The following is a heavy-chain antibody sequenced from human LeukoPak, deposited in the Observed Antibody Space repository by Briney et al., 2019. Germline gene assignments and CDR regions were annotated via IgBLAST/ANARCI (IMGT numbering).Heavy chain of an antibody. CDR1: GFTLSSYA. CDR3: ARGSVVAATSWFDP. J-gene: IGHJ5*02. D-gene: IGHD2-15*01. CDR2: ISYDGSNK. V-gene: IGHV3-30-3*01. Sequence: GRSLRLSCAASGFTLSSYAMHWVRQAPGKGLEWVAVISYDGSNKYYADSVKGRFTISRDNSKNTLYLQMNSLRAEDTAVYYCARGSVVAATSWFDPWGQGTLVTVSS.